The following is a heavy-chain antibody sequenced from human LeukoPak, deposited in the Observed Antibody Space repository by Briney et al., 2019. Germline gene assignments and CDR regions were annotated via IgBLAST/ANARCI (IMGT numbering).Heavy chain of an antibody. CDR2: IYHSGST. D-gene: IGHD4-11*01. V-gene: IGHV4-38-2*01. Sequence: SETLSLTCAVSGYFISSGYYWGWIRQPPGKGLEWIGSIYHSGSTYYNPSLKRRVTISVDTSKNQFSLKLSSVTAADTAVYYCARQGVVTTVSYFDYWGQGTLVTVSS. J-gene: IGHJ4*02. CDR3: ARQGVVTTVSYFDY. CDR1: GYFISSGYY.